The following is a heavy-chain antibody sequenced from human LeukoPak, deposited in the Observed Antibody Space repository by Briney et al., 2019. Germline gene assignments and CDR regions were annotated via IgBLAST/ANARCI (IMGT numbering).Heavy chain of an antibody. J-gene: IGHJ3*02. CDR3: ARVQQLLSAFDI. Sequence: GASVKVSCKASGYTFTGYYMHWVRQAPGQGLEWMGWINPNSGGTNYAQKFQGRVTMTRDTSISIAYMELSRLRSDDTAVYYCARVQQLLSAFDIWGQGTMVTVSS. CDR2: INPNSGGT. V-gene: IGHV1-2*02. D-gene: IGHD1-1*01. CDR1: GYTFTGYY.